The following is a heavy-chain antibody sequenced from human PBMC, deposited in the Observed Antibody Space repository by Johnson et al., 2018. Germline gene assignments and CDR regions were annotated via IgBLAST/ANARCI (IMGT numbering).Heavy chain of an antibody. V-gene: IGHV4-39*01. J-gene: IGHJ3*02. CDR2: IYYSGST. Sequence: QVQLQESGPGLVKPSETLSLTCTVSGGSISSSRYYWGWIRQPPGKGLEWIGSIYYSGSTYSNPSLKSRVPISGDTSKNQFSLTLSSVTAADTALYYCATGFDSATSGPDAFDIWGQGTMVTVSS. CDR1: GGSISSSRYY. CDR3: ATGFDSATSGPDAFDI. D-gene: IGHD3-10*01.